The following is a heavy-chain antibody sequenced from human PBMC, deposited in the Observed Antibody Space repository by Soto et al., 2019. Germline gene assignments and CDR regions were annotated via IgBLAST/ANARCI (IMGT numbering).Heavy chain of an antibody. J-gene: IGHJ6*02. Sequence: GGSLRLSCAASGFTFSSYAMHWVRQAPGKGLEWVAVISYDGSNKYYADSVKGRFTISRDNSKNTLYLQMNSLRAEDTAVYYCARGKWPDYYYGMDVWGQGTTVTVS. CDR1: GFTFSSYA. CDR3: ARGKWPDYYYGMDV. V-gene: IGHV3-30-3*01. D-gene: IGHD5-12*01. CDR2: ISYDGSNK.